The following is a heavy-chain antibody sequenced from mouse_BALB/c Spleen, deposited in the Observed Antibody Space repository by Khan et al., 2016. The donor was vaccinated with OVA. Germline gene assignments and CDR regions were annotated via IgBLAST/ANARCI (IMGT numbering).Heavy chain of an antibody. J-gene: IGHJ4*01. CDR3: ARGGAAYDRNDGGAMEY. CDR2: INTHSGVP. D-gene: IGHD2-14*01. Sequence: QVQLKESGPELKKPGETVRISCKASGYTFTTAGIQWVQKMPGKGLKWIGWINTHSGVPKYAEDFKGRFAFSLEISVNTAYLQITNLKNEDTAKYCCARGGAAYDRNDGGAMEYWGQGTSVTVSS. CDR1: GYTFTTAG. V-gene: IGHV9-4*02.